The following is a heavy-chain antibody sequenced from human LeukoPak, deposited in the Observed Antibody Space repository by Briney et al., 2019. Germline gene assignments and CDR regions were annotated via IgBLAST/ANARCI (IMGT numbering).Heavy chain of an antibody. Sequence: SETLSLTCTVSGGSISSYYWSWIRQPPGKGLEWIGYIYYSGSTNYNPSLKSRVTISVDTSKNQFSLKLSSVTAADTAVYYCARVWCSSTSCLYYFDYWGQGTLVTVSS. V-gene: IGHV4-59*01. D-gene: IGHD2-2*01. CDR1: GGSISSYY. J-gene: IGHJ4*02. CDR3: ARVWCSSTSCLYYFDY. CDR2: IYYSGST.